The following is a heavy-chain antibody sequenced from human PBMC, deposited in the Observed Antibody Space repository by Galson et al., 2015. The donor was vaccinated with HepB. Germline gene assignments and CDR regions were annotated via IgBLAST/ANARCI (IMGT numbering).Heavy chain of an antibody. Sequence: CAISGDSVSSNSAAWNWIRQSPSRGLEWLGRTYYRSKWYNDYAVSVKSRITINPDTSKNQFSLQLNSVTPEDTAVHYCAREFIYYDSSGYYDYWGQGTLVTVSS. D-gene: IGHD3-22*01. V-gene: IGHV6-1*01. CDR3: AREFIYYDSSGYYDY. CDR2: TYYRSKWYN. J-gene: IGHJ4*02. CDR1: GDSVSSNSAA.